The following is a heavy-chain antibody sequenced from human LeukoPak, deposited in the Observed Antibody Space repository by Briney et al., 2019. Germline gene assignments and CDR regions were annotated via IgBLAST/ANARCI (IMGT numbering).Heavy chain of an antibody. V-gene: IGHV4-39*07. Sequence: SETLSLTCTVSGGSISSSSYYWGWVRQPPGKGLEWIGNIFYSGSTYYSPSLKSRVTISLDTSRNQFSLKLNSVTAADTAVYYCARGVAAQSDAFDIWGQGTMVTVSS. CDR3: ARGVAAQSDAFDI. J-gene: IGHJ3*02. D-gene: IGHD6-6*01. CDR2: IFYSGST. CDR1: GGSISSSSYY.